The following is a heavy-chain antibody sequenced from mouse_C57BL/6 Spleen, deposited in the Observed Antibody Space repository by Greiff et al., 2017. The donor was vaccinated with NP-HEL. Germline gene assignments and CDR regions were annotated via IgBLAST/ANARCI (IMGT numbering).Heavy chain of an antibody. V-gene: IGHV1-64*01. CDR2: IHPNSGST. D-gene: IGHD2-3*01. J-gene: IGHJ3*01. Sequence: VQLQQSGAELVKPGASVKLSCKASGYTFTSYWMHWVKQRPGQGLEWIGMIHPNSGSTNYNEKFKSKATLTVDKSSSTAYMQLSSLTSEDSAVYYCARSDDRSWIAYGGQGTLVTVSA. CDR1: GYTFTSYW. CDR3: ARSDDRSWIAY.